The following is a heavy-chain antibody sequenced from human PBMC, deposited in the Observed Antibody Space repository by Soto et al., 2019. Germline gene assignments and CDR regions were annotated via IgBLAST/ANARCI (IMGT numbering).Heavy chain of an antibody. V-gene: IGHV4-31*03. D-gene: IGHD6-13*01. CDR1: GGSISSGGYY. CDR3: ARAAAGTIDY. CDR2: IYYSGST. Sequence: QVQLQESGPGLVKPSQTLSLTCTVSGGSISSGGYYWSWIRQHPGKGLEWIGYIYYSGSTYYNPSLKSRGTISVDTSKDQFFLELSSVTAADTAVYFCARAAAGTIDYWGQGTLVTVSS. J-gene: IGHJ4*02.